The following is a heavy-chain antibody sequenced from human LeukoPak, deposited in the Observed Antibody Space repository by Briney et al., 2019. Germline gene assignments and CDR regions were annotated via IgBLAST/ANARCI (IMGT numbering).Heavy chain of an antibody. CDR1: GGSVSSGSYY. J-gene: IGHJ4*02. D-gene: IGHD5-24*01. Sequence: SETLSPTCTVSGGSVSSGSYYWSWIRQPPGKGLEWIGYIYYSGSTNYNPSLKSRVTISVDTSKNQFSLKLSSVTAADTAVYYCARVARDGYSYWGQGTLVTVSS. CDR2: IYYSGST. CDR3: ARVARDGYSY. V-gene: IGHV4-61*01.